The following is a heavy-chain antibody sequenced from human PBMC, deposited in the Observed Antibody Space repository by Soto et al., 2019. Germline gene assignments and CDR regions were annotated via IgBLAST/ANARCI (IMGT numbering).Heavy chain of an antibody. D-gene: IGHD3-10*01. V-gene: IGHV3-23*04. J-gene: IGHJ4*02. Sequence: EVQLVESGVGLIQPGKSLSLSCAASGFTFSHYVMSWVRQAPGKGLEWGSGIRGNGGDTEYADSVKGRFTISRDNSKNTLYLHMNSLRAEYTAVYYCVKGECMVHLFDSWGQGSLVTVSS. CDR2: IRGNGGDT. CDR3: VKGECMVHLFDS. CDR1: GFTFSHYV.